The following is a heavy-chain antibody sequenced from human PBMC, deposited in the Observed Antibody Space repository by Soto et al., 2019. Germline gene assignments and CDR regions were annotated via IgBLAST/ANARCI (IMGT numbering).Heavy chain of an antibody. V-gene: IGHV1-3*01. CDR1: GYTFTSYA. CDR3: ARGALGTLYSSGYYRNDY. Sequence: QVQLVQSGAEVKKPGASVKVSCKASGYTFTSYAMHWVRQAPGQRLEWMGWINAGNGNTKYSQKFQGRVTITRDTSASTAYMELSSLRSEDTAVYYCARGALGTLYSSGYYRNDYWGQGTLVTVSS. J-gene: IGHJ4*02. D-gene: IGHD3-22*01. CDR2: INAGNGNT.